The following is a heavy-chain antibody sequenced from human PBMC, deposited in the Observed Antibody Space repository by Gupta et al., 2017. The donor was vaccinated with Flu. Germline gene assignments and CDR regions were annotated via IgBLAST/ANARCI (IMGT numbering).Heavy chain of an antibody. J-gene: IGHJ4*02. CDR1: GGSISSYY. CDR3: ARLYGSGSYEDWGTFDY. CDR2: IYYSGST. D-gene: IGHD3-10*01. V-gene: IGHV4-59*01. Sequence: QVQLQESCPGLVKPSETLSLTCTVSGGSISSYYWSWIRQPPGKGLEWIGYIYYSGSTNYNPSLKRRVTISVDTSKNQCSLKLSSVTAADTAVDYCARLYGSGSYEDWGTFDYGGQGTLVTVSS.